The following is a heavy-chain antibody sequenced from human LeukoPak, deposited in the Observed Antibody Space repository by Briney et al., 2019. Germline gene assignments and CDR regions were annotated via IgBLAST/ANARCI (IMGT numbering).Heavy chain of an antibody. CDR3: ARVYSYGSGSLPWFDP. D-gene: IGHD3-10*01. CDR2: IYYSGNT. Sequence: SETLSLTCTVSGGSISPYYWSWIRQPPGKGLEWIGYIYYSGNTNYNPSLKSRVTLSVDTSKNQFSLKLTSVTAADTAVYYCARVYSYGSGSLPWFDPWGQGTLVTVSS. CDR1: GGSISPYY. J-gene: IGHJ5*02. V-gene: IGHV4-59*01.